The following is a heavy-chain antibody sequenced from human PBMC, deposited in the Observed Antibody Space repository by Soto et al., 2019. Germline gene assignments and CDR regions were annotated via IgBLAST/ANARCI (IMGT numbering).Heavy chain of an antibody. Sequence: ASVKVSCKASGYTFISYFIHWVRQAPGQGLEWMGIIHPSGGGSTYAQKFLGRVTMTRDTSTSTVFMELSSLRSADTAVYYCARGGHIAVVTASFDYWGQGTLVTVS. CDR2: IHPSGGGS. CDR1: GYTFISYF. D-gene: IGHD2-21*02. V-gene: IGHV1-46*03. CDR3: ARGGHIAVVTASFDY. J-gene: IGHJ4*02.